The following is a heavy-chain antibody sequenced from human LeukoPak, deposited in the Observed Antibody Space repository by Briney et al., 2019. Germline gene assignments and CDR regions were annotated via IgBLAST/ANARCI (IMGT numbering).Heavy chain of an antibody. D-gene: IGHD2-21*01. J-gene: IGHJ4*02. CDR2: ISDSGGST. CDR1: RFTLQNYA. Sequence: PGGSLRLSCTASRFTLQNYAMSWVRQAPGKGLGFVSGISDSGGSTYYADSVKGRFTISRDNSKNMLYLQMNSLRAEDTALYYCAKCLLSGDSPIFDSWVQGTLVTVSS. V-gene: IGHV3-23*01. CDR3: AKCLLSGDSPIFDS.